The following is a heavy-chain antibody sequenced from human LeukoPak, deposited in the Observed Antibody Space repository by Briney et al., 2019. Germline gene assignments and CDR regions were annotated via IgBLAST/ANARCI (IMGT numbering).Heavy chain of an antibody. D-gene: IGHD6-13*01. CDR2: IYYSGST. Sequence: PSETLSLTCTVSGGSISSGDYYWSWIRQPPGKGLEWIGYIYYSGSTYYNPSLKSRVTTSIDTSKNQFSLKMSSATAADTAVYYCVREVKGYGSSWYQNWFDPWGQGTLVTVSS. CDR1: GGSISSGDYY. V-gene: IGHV4-30-4*01. J-gene: IGHJ5*02. CDR3: VREVKGYGSSWYQNWFDP.